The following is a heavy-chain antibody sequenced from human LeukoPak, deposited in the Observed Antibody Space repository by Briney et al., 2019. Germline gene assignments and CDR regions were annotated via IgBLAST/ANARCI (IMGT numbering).Heavy chain of an antibody. Sequence: GESLRLSCAASGFTFTTYWMSWVRQAPGKGLEWVANIKQDGTEKYYVDSVKGRFTISRDNAKNSLYLQMNSLRAEDTAVYYCARDHPVAGTVQNAFDIWGQGTMVTVSS. CDR3: ARDHPVAGTVQNAFDI. D-gene: IGHD6-19*01. CDR1: GFTFTTYW. V-gene: IGHV3-7*01. J-gene: IGHJ3*02. CDR2: IKQDGTEK.